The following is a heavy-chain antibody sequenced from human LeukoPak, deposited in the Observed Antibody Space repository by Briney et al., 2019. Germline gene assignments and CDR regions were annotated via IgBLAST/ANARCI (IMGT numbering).Heavy chain of an antibody. CDR2: ISGTGDNT. J-gene: IGHJ4*02. V-gene: IGHV3-23*01. D-gene: IGHD3-22*01. CDR3: AKDSSGYSSTYYFDY. Sequence: GGSLRLSCAASGFTFSSYAMSWVRQAPGKGLEWVSGISGTGDNTYYADPVKGRFTISRDNSQNTLYLQMNSLSAEDTAVYYCAKDSSGYSSTYYFDYWGQGTLVTVSS. CDR1: GFTFSSYA.